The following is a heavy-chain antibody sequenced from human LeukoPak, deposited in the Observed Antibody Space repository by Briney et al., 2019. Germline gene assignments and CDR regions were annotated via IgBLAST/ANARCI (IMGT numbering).Heavy chain of an antibody. CDR3: ASGVYNSLFYFDY. J-gene: IGHJ4*02. CDR1: GFTFSDYG. Sequence: GRSLRLSCAASGFTFSDYGMHWVRQAPGRGLEWVAVIWYDGSNKYYADSVKGRFTISRDNSKNTLYLQLNSLRAEDTAVYYCASGVYNSLFYFDYWGQGTLVTVSS. D-gene: IGHD1-20*01. CDR2: IWYDGSNK. V-gene: IGHV3-33*01.